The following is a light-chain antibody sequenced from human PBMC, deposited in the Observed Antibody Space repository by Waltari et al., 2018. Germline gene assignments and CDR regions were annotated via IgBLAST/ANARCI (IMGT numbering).Light chain of an antibody. J-gene: IGKJ2*01. CDR2: GAS. Sequence: DIRMTQSPSSLSASLGDRVTITCRASQSISTVLNWYQHRPGKAPKLLIYGASNLQSGVPSRFSGSGSGRDFTLTISGLKPEDFATYYCQQSYSSPLYTFGQGTRLEIK. CDR3: QQSYSSPLYT. V-gene: IGKV1-39*01. CDR1: QSISTV.